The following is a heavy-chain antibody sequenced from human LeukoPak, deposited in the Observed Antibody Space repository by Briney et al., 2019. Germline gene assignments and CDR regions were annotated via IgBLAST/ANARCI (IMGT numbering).Heavy chain of an antibody. J-gene: IGHJ4*02. Sequence: GGSLRLSCAASGFTFSNYGMHWVRQAPGKGLEWVAFIRYDGSNTYYADSVKGRFTISRDNFKNTVNLQMKSLRPEDTAIYFCAKGETLVDYWGQGTLVTVSS. CDR3: AKGETLVDY. CDR1: GFTFSNYG. V-gene: IGHV3-30*02. CDR2: IRYDGSNT. D-gene: IGHD2-21*01.